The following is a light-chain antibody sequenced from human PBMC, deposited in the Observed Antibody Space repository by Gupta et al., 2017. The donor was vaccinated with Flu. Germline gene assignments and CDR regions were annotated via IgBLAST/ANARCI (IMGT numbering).Light chain of an antibody. Sequence: EIVLTQSPGTLSLSPGERATLSCRASQSVSSSYLAWYQQKPGQAPRLLIYGASSRATGIPDRFSGSGSGTDFTLTISRLEPEDFAVYYCQQYGSSPHARLTFGGGTKVEIK. V-gene: IGKV3-20*01. CDR2: GAS. J-gene: IGKJ4*01. CDR3: QQYGSSPHARLT. CDR1: QSVSSSY.